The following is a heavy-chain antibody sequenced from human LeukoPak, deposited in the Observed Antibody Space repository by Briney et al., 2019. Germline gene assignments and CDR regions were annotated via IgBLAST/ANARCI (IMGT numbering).Heavy chain of an antibody. Sequence: GGSLRLSCAASGFTFSSYSMNWVRQAPGKGLEWVSSISSSSSYICYADSVKGRFTISRDNAKNSLYLQMNSLRAEDAAVYYCARQDSGSYLNPLHIWGQGTMVTVSS. V-gene: IGHV3-21*01. J-gene: IGHJ3*02. CDR3: ARQDSGSYLNPLHI. CDR2: ISSSSSYI. CDR1: GFTFSSYS. D-gene: IGHD1-26*01.